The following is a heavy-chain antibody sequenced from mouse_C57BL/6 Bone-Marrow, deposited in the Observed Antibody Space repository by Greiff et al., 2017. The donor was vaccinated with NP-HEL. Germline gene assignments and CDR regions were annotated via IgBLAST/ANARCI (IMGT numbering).Heavy chain of an antibody. CDR2: CRNKANDYTT. CDR1: GFTFSDFY. V-gene: IGHV7-1*01. Sequence: EVKVVESGGGLVQSGRSLRLSCATSGFTFSDFYMEWVRQAPGKGLEWIAACRNKANDYTTEYSASVKGRFIVSRDTSQSILYLQMNALRAEDTAIYYCARGALDWYFDVWGTGTTVTVSS. CDR3: ARGALDWYFDV. J-gene: IGHJ1*03.